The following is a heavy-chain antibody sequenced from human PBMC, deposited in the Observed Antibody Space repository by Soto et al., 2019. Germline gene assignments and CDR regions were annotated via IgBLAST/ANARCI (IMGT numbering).Heavy chain of an antibody. Sequence: GASVKVSCKASGGTFSSYTISWVRQAPGQGLEWMGRIIPILGIANYAQKFQGRVTITADKSTSTAYMELSSLRSEDTAVYYCARRSSSSLVDYWGQGTLVTVSS. D-gene: IGHD6-6*01. CDR3: ARRSSSSLVDY. J-gene: IGHJ4*02. V-gene: IGHV1-69*02. CDR2: IIPILGIA. CDR1: GGTFSSYT.